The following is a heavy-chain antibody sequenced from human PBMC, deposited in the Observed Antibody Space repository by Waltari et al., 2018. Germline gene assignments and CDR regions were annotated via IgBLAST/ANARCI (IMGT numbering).Heavy chain of an antibody. CDR2: NNPNSGGT. CDR1: GYTFTGYY. V-gene: IGHV1-2*06. CDR3: AVYCSSTSCLFDY. Sequence: QVQLVQSGAEVKKPGASVKVSCKASGYTFTGYYMHWVRQAPGQGLEWMGRNNPNSGGTNYAQKFQGRVTMTRDTSISTAYMELSRLRSDDTAVYYCAVYCSSTSCLFDYWGQGTLVTVSS. D-gene: IGHD2-2*01. J-gene: IGHJ4*02.